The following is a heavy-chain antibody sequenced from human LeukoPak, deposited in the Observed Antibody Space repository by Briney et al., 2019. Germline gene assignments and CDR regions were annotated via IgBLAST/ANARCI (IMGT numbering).Heavy chain of an antibody. CDR2: ISDNGDYT. D-gene: IGHD5-24*01. V-gene: IGHV3-23*01. CDR3: AKGTPRDGYNSGYLDY. Sequence: GGSLRLSCAASGFTFSSYSMNWVRQAPGKGLEWVSIISDNGDYTYYADSVKGRFTISRDNSKNTLYLQMNSLRAEDTAVYYWAKGTPRDGYNSGYLDYWGQGTLVTVSS. CDR1: GFTFSSYS. J-gene: IGHJ4*02.